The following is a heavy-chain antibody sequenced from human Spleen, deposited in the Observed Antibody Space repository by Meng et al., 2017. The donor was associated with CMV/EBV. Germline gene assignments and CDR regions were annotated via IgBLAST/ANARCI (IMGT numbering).Heavy chain of an antibody. CDR3: TRSRYDYGGYDAFDI. D-gene: IGHD4-23*01. V-gene: IGHV3-73*01. CDR2: IKNKANNYET. CDR1: GFTFSGSA. Sequence: GGSLRLSCAASGFTFSGSARHWVRQASGKGLEWVGRIKNKANNYETAYTASVKGRFNVSRDDSKNTAYLQMNSLKTEDTAVYYCTRSRYDYGGYDAFDIWGQGTMVTVSS. J-gene: IGHJ3*02.